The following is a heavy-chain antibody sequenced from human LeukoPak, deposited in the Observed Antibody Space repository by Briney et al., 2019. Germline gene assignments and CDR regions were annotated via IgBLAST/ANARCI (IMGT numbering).Heavy chain of an antibody. J-gene: IGHJ4*02. Sequence: GGSLRLSCAASGFTLSSHSMNWVRQAPGKGLEWVSSISSSSSYIYYADSVEGRFTISRDNSKNTLYLQMNSLRAEDTAVYYCARGGDGDVLLWFGELCYFDYWGQGTLVTVSS. D-gene: IGHD3-10*01. CDR2: ISSSSSYI. V-gene: IGHV3-21*01. CDR3: ARGGDGDVLLWFGELCYFDY. CDR1: GFTLSSHS.